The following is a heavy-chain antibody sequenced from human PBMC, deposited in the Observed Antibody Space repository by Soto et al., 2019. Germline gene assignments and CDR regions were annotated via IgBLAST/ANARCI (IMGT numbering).Heavy chain of an antibody. Sequence: PGGSLRLSCAASGFTFSSYGMHWVRQAPGKGLEWVAVISYDGSNKYYADSVKGRFTISRDNSKNTLYLQMNSLRAEDTAVYYCAIEPHYYDSSGYLLGMDVWGQGTTVTVSS. CDR3: AIEPHYYDSSGYLLGMDV. V-gene: IGHV3-30*03. CDR2: ISYDGSNK. CDR1: GFTFSSYG. D-gene: IGHD3-22*01. J-gene: IGHJ6*02.